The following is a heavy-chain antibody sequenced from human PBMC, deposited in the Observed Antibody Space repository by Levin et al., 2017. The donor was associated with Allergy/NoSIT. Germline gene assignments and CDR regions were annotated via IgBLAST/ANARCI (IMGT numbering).Heavy chain of an antibody. J-gene: IGHJ4*02. Sequence: ASVKVSCKASGYTFTSYGISWVRQAPGQGLEWMGWISAYNGNTNYAQKLQGRVTMTTDTSTSTAYMELRSLRSDDTAVYYCARDLRISRSGYSSGWYYWGQGTLVTVSS. D-gene: IGHD6-19*01. CDR3: ARDLRISRSGYSSGWYY. CDR1: GYTFTSYG. V-gene: IGHV1-18*01. CDR2: ISAYNGNT.